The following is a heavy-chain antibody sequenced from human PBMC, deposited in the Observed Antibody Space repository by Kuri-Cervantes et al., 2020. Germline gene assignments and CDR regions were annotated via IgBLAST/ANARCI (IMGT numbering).Heavy chain of an antibody. CDR1: GGSISSSNW. J-gene: IGHJ4*02. CDR2: IYHSGST. D-gene: IGHD3-22*01. Sequence: SETLSLTCAVSGGSISSSNWWSWVRQPPGKGLEWIGEIYHSGSTNYNPSLKSRVTISVDKSKNQFSLKLSSVTAADTAVYYCVRRGYYYDSSGYRAYYFDYWGQGTLVTVSS. CDR3: VRRGYYYDSSGYRAYYFDY. V-gene: IGHV4-4*02.